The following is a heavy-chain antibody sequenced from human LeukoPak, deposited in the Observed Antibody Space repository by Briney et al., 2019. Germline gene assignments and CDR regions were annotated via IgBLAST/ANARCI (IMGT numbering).Heavy chain of an antibody. J-gene: IGHJ6*03. CDR3: ASITSTSYYFHFMDV. CDR1: GFTIADHT. CDR2: ISSSTSDI. D-gene: IGHD2/OR15-2a*01. Sequence: PGGSLRLSCAASGFTIADHTINGVRQAPGRGLEWGSYISSSTSDIYYADSVKGRFTIFRDNAKNSLFLEMNGLRAEDTAVYYCASITSTSYYFHFMDVWGKGTTAIVSS. V-gene: IGHV3-21*06.